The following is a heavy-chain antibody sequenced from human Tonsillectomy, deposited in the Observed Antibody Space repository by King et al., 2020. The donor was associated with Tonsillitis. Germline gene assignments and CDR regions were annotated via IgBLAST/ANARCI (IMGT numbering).Heavy chain of an antibody. Sequence: QLVQSGAEVKKPGASVKVSCKASGYTFTNYGITWVRQAPGQGLEWMGWITAYNGNANYAQKFQGRVSMTTDTSTNTAYMELRSLRSDDTAVYYCARDLDDFWRGYRQTFNWLDPWGQGTLVTVSS. D-gene: IGHD3-3*01. CDR2: ITAYNGNA. V-gene: IGHV1-18*04. J-gene: IGHJ5*02. CDR3: ARDLDDFWRGYRQTFNWLDP. CDR1: GYTFTNYG.